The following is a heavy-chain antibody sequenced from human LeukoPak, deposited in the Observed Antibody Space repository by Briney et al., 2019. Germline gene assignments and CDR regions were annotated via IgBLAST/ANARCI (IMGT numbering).Heavy chain of an antibody. V-gene: IGHV1-2*02. D-gene: IGHD4-23*01. J-gene: IGHJ4*02. CDR3: ARGASYGGNSD. Sequence: GASVKVSCKASGYTFTGYYMHWVRQAPGQGLEWMGWINPNSGGTNYAQKFQGRVTMTRNTSISTAYMELSSLRSEDTAVYYCARGASYGGNSDWGQGTLVTVSS. CDR2: INPNSGGT. CDR1: GYTFTGYY.